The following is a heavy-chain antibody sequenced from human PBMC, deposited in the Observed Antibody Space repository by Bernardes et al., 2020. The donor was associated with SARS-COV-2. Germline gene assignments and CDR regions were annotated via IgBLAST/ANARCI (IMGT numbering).Heavy chain of an antibody. CDR3: ARDTSRFTASMDFES. J-gene: IGHJ6*02. D-gene: IGHD3-9*01. CDR2: ISGETGYT. CDR1: GFIFSDSY. Sequence: GGSLRLSCTASGFIFSDSYMSWIRQAPGKGLEWISYISGETGYTNYAGSVKGRFTISRDNARNSLYLQMTNLRADDTATYFCARDTSRFTASMDFESWGQGTTVTVSS. V-gene: IGHV3-11*05.